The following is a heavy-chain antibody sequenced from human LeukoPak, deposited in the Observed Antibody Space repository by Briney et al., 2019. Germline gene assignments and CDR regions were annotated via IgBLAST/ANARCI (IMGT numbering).Heavy chain of an antibody. CDR2: ISYDGSNK. CDR1: GFTFSSYG. V-gene: IGHV3-30*18. D-gene: IGHD3-22*01. CDR3: AKFSAVGSPYYYDSSGYYPGDY. Sequence: GGSLRLSCAASGFTFSSYGMHWVRQAPGKGLEWVAVISYDGSNKYYADSVKGRFTISRDNSKNTLYLQMNSLRAEDTAVYYCAKFSAVGSPYYYDSSGYYPGDYWGQGTLSPSPQ. J-gene: IGHJ4*02.